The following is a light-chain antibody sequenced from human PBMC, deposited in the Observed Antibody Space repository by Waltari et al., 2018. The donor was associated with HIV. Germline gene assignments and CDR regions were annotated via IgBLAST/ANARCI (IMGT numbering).Light chain of an antibody. CDR3: QQYDSLPYT. J-gene: IGKJ2*01. CDR2: DTT. Sequence: DIQMTQSPSSLSASVGDRVTITCQASQDVSTFLNWYQQKPGKAPRLLIYDTTNLHIGVPSRFSGRGSGTSFSLSISSLQTEDIAVYYCQQYDSLPYTFGQGTKLE. V-gene: IGKV1-33*01. CDR1: QDVSTF.